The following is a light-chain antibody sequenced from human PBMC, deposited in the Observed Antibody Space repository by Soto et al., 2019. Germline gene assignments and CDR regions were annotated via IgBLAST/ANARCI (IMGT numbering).Light chain of an antibody. CDR3: QQRNNGIT. V-gene: IGKV3-15*01. J-gene: IGKJ5*01. Sequence: EIGMTQSPATLYVSPGETATLSCRASQSLTSYLAWYQQKPDQAPRLLIYGISTRATDIPARFSGSGSGTEFTLTISSLQSEDFAVYYCQQRNNGITSGQGTRLEIK. CDR1: QSLTSY. CDR2: GIS.